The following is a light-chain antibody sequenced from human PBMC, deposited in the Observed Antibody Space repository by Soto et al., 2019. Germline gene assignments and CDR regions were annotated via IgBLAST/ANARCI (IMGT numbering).Light chain of an antibody. CDR1: SSDVGGYNY. CDR2: DVS. V-gene: IGLV2-14*01. CDR3: SSHITSNTRQIA. J-gene: IGLJ1*01. Sequence: QSVLTQPASVSGSPGQSITISCTGTSSDVGGYNYVSWYQQHPGKAPKFMIYDVSNRPSGVSNRFSGSKSGNTASLTISGLQAEDEADYYCSSHITSNTRQIAFGTGTKVRVL.